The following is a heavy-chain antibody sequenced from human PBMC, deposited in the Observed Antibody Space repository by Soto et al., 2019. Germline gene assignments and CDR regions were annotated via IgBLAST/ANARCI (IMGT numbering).Heavy chain of an antibody. CDR3: ARTYCSGGSCYSGDAFDI. Sequence: GGSLRLSCAASGFTVSSYSMNWVRQAPGKGLEWVSYISSSSSTIYYADSVKGRFTISRDNAKNSLYLQMNSLRAEDTAVYYCARTYCSGGSCYSGDAFDIWGQGTMVTVSS. CDR1: GFTVSSYS. J-gene: IGHJ3*02. CDR2: ISSSSSTI. D-gene: IGHD2-15*01. V-gene: IGHV3-48*01.